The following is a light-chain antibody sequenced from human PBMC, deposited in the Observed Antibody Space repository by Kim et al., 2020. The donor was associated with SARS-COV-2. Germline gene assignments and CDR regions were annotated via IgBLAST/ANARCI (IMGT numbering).Light chain of an antibody. Sequence: QSVLTQPPSASGTPGQRVTISCSGSSSNIRYNTVNWYQQVPPTAPKLLIYSNDERPSGVPDRFSGSRSGTSASLAISGLQSEDEADYYCAALDDSLNGYVFGSGTKVTVL. J-gene: IGLJ1*01. CDR1: SSNIRYNT. CDR2: SND. CDR3: AALDDSLNGYV. V-gene: IGLV1-44*01.